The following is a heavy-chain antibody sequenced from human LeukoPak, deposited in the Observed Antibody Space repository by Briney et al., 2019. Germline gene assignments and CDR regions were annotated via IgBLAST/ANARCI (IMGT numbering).Heavy chain of an antibody. D-gene: IGHD1-1*01. CDR3: ASTTGY. CDR2: IKSRTDGGTT. J-gene: IGHJ4*02. V-gene: IGHV3-15*01. Sequence: GGSLRLSCAASGFTVSNAWMIWVRQAPGKGLECVGRIKSRTDGGTTDYAAPVKGRFTLSRDDSKNTLYLQMNSLKIEDTAVYYCASTTGYWGQGTLLTVSS. CDR1: GFTVSNAW.